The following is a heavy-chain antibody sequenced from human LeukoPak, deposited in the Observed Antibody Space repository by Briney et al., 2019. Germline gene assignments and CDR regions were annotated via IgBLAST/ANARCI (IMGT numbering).Heavy chain of an antibody. CDR1: GFTVSTAGFTFNNAW. CDR3: TTDLLDY. Sequence: GGSLRLSCAASGFTVSTAGFTFNNAWMSWVSQAPGKGLEWVGRIKSKSDGGTTDYGAPVKGRFTFSRDDSKNTVYLQMNSLKTEDTAVYYCTTDLLDYWGQGTLVTVSS. CDR2: IKSKSDGGTT. V-gene: IGHV3-15*01. J-gene: IGHJ4*02.